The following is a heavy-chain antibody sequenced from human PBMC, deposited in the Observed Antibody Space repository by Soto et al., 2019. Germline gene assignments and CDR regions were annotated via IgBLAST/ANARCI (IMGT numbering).Heavy chain of an antibody. CDR2: IYYSGST. J-gene: IGHJ6*02. V-gene: IGHV4-39*01. CDR3: ARLRKIPTAIGV. D-gene: IGHD2-2*02. Sequence: PSETLSLTCTVSGGSISSSSYYWGWIRQPPGKGLEWIGSIYYSGSTYYNPSLESRVTISVDTSKNQFSLKLSSVTAADTAVYYCARLRKIPTAIGVWGQGTTVTVYS. CDR1: GGSISSSSYY.